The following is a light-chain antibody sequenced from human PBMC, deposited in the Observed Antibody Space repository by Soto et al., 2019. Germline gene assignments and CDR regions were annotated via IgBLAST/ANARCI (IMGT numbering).Light chain of an antibody. Sequence: QSVLTQPPSASGSPGQSVTISCTGTSSDVGGYKYVSWYQQHPGKAPKLMIFEDNKRPSGVPDRFSGSKSGNTASLTVSGLQAEDEADYYCSSYAGINNLGVFGTGTQVTVL. CDR2: EDN. J-gene: IGLJ1*01. CDR1: SSDVGGYKY. V-gene: IGLV2-8*01. CDR3: SSYAGINNLGV.